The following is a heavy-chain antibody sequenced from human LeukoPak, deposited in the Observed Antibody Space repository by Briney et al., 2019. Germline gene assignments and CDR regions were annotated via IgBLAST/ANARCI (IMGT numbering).Heavy chain of an antibody. Sequence: VGSLRLSCAASGFTFSSYAMGWVRQAPGKGLEWLSSVMGGGITTYYADSMKGRFTISRDNSKDTLFLQINSLRAEDTATYYCAKASTRDSGYYFDSWGQGTLVTASS. CDR1: GFTFSSYA. CDR3: AKASTRDSGYYFDS. CDR2: VMGGGITT. V-gene: IGHV3-23*01. J-gene: IGHJ4*02. D-gene: IGHD3-22*01.